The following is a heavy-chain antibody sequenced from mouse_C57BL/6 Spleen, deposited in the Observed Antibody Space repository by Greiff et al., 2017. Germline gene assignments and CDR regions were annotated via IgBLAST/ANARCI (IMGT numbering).Heavy chain of an antibody. D-gene: IGHD2-4*01. V-gene: IGHV1-81*01. CDR3: ARYEEYDYGVPGAY. Sequence: QVQLKESGAELARPGASVKLSCKASGYTFTSYGISWVKQRTGQGLEWIGEIYPRSGNTYYNEKFKGKATLTADKSSSTAYMELRSLTSEDSAVYFCARYEEYDYGVPGAYWGQGTLVTVSA. J-gene: IGHJ3*01. CDR2: IYPRSGNT. CDR1: GYTFTSYG.